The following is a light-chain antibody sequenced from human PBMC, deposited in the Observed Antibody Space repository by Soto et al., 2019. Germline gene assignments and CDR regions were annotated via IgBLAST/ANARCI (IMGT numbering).Light chain of an antibody. J-gene: IGLJ1*01. CDR3: CSYAESFDV. CDR2: DVS. CDR1: NSDVGDYNF. V-gene: IGLV2-11*01. Sequence: QSALTQPRSVSGSPGQSVTISCTGTNSDVGDYNFVSWYQQYPGKVPKLMIYDVSKRSSGVPDRFSGSKSGNTASLIISGLQAEDEADYYCCSYAESFDVFGTGTKLTVL.